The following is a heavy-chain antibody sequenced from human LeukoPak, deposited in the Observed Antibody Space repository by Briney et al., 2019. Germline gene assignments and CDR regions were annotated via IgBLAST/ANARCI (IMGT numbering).Heavy chain of an antibody. Sequence: PGGSLRLSCAASGFTFSSYAMSWVRQAPGKGLEWVSGISGSGDNTYHADSVKGRLTISRDNSKHTLYLQMNSLRAEDTAVYYCAKGDYDILTGYPLGFDYWGQGTLVTVSS. CDR3: AKGDYDILTGYPLGFDY. D-gene: IGHD3-9*01. CDR1: GFTFSSYA. CDR2: ISGSGDNT. V-gene: IGHV3-23*01. J-gene: IGHJ4*02.